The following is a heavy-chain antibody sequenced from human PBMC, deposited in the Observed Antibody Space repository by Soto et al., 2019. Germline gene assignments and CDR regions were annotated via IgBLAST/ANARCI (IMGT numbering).Heavy chain of an antibody. Sequence: QVHLQESGPGLVEPSGTLSLTCSVSGGSMGDYDWWTWVRQPPEKGLEWIGEISPGGIATYNPSHKNRVTISIDRSKTQFSLTLNSLTAADTAMDYCAKNADCRGGGQCIVGWFDPWGQGILVTVSS. D-gene: IGHD2-15*01. CDR3: AKNADCRGGGQCIVGWFDP. J-gene: IGHJ5*02. CDR1: GGSMGDYDW. CDR2: ISPGGIA. V-gene: IGHV4-4*02.